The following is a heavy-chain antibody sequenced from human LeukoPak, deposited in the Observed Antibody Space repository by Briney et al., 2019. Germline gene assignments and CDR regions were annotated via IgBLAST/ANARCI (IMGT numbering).Heavy chain of an antibody. V-gene: IGHV1-69*05. Sequence: GASVKVSCKASGGTFSSYAISWVRQAPGQGLEWMGGIIPIFGTANYAQKFQGRVTITTDESTSTAYMELSSLRSEDTAVYYCATGGTCSGGSCYWDYRGQGTLVTVSS. CDR1: GGTFSSYA. CDR3: ATGGTCSGGSCYWDY. CDR2: IIPIFGTA. J-gene: IGHJ4*02. D-gene: IGHD2-15*01.